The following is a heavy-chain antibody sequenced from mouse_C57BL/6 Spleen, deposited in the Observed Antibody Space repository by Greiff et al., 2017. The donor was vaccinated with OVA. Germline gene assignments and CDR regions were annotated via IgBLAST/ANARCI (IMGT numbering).Heavy chain of an antibody. CDR3: ARSGCDCDSWFAY. J-gene: IGHJ3*01. CDR2: ISYDGSN. CDR1: GYSITSGYY. V-gene: IGHV3-6*01. Sequence: DVQLVESGPGLVKPSQSLSLTCSVTGYSITSGYYWYWIRQFPGNILEWMGYISYDGSNNYNQSLKNRISITRDTSKNQFFLKLNSVTTEDTATYYYARSGCDCDSWFAYWGQGTLVTVSS. D-gene: IGHD2-4*01.